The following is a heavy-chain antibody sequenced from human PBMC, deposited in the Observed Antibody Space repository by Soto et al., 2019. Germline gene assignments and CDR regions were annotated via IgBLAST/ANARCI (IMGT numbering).Heavy chain of an antibody. CDR1: GFSLGNARMG. J-gene: IGHJ5*02. D-gene: IGHD3-10*02. Sequence: QVTLKESGPVLVRPTETLTLTCIVSGFSLGNARMGVSWIRQPPGKALEWLANIFSSDEKSYSASMKSRLTISKDTSNRQVVLTMANLDPMDTATYYCARVVAMSTFGFIGSRFDPWGQGTLVTVSS. V-gene: IGHV2-26*01. CDR2: IFSSDEK. CDR3: ARVVAMSTFGFIGSRFDP.